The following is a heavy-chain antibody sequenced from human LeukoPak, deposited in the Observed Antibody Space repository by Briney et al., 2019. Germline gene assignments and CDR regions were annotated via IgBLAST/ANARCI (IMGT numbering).Heavy chain of an antibody. CDR2: IYYSGST. Sequence: SETLSLTCTVSGGSISSYYWSWIRQPPGKGLEWIGYIYYSGSTNYNPSLKSRVTISVDTSKNQFSLKLSSVTAADTAVYYCARTPPDSSGWYYFDYWGQGTLVTVSS. CDR3: ARTPPDSSGWYYFDY. CDR1: GGSISSYY. J-gene: IGHJ4*02. V-gene: IGHV4-59*01. D-gene: IGHD6-19*01.